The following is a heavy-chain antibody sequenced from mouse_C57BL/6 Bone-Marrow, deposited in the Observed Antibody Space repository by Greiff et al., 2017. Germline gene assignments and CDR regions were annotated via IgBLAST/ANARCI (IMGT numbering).Heavy chain of an antibody. J-gene: IGHJ1*03. Sequence: EVMLVESGGGLVQPGGSLKLSCAASGFTFSDYYMYWVRQTPEKRLEWVAYISNGGGSTYYPDTVKGRFTISRDNAKNTLYLQMSRLKSEDTAMYYCARLITTVVAPQWYFDVWGTGTTVTVSS. CDR3: ARLITTVVAPQWYFDV. CDR2: ISNGGGST. V-gene: IGHV5-12*01. CDR1: GFTFSDYY. D-gene: IGHD1-1*01.